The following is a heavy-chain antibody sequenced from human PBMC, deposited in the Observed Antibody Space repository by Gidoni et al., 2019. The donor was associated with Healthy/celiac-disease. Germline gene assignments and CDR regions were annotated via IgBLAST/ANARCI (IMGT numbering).Heavy chain of an antibody. V-gene: IGHV4-59*01. CDR1: GGSISSYY. CDR3: ARVSLRMGYAMVTRSYYFDY. CDR2: IYYSGGT. J-gene: IGHJ4*02. D-gene: IGHD5-18*01. Sequence: QVQLQESGPGLVKPSETLSLTCTVSGGSISSYYWSWIRQPPGKGLEWIGYIYYSGGTNYNPSLKSRVTISVDTSKNQFSLKLSSVTAADTAVYYCARVSLRMGYAMVTRSYYFDYWGQGTLVTVSS.